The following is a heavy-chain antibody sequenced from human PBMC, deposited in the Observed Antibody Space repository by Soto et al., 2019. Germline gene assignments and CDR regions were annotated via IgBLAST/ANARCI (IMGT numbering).Heavy chain of an antibody. CDR3: ARGAPRGGTEV. J-gene: IGHJ6*04. D-gene: IGHD3-10*01. CDR1: GGSISSGGYS. CDR2: IYHSVST. V-gene: IGHV4-30-2*01. Sequence: SETLSLTCAVSGGSISSGGYSWSWIRHPPGKGLEWIGYIYHSVSTYYNPSLKSRVTISVDRSKNQFSLKLSSVTAADTAVYYCARGAPRGGTEVWGKGTTVSVSS.